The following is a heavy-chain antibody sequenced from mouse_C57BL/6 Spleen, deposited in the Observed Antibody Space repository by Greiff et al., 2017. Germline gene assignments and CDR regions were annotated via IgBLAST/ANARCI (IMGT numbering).Heavy chain of an antibody. CDR1: GYAFSSSW. J-gene: IGHJ3*01. V-gene: IGHV1-82*01. CDR3: ARESYGDPCAY. CDR2: IYPGDGDT. Sequence: VQLQQSGPELVKPGASVKISCKASGYAFSSSWMNWVKQRPGKGLEWIGRIYPGDGDTNYNGKFKGKATLTADKSSSTAYMQLISLTSEDSAFYFCARESYGDPCAYWGHGTLVTVSA. D-gene: IGHD2-13*01.